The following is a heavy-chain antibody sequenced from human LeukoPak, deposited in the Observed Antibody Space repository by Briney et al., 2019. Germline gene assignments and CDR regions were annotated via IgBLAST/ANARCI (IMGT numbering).Heavy chain of an antibody. CDR1: ACTFTCYY. D-gene: IGHD2-2*01. Sequence: GATVKVSFRASACTFTCYYMHWVRQAPGQGLERMWWINPNSGGANYAQKFQARVTMNRDTSISPPYVELSRLRSHDTAVYYSSRGIVVVPAPSVDMGVWGKGATVAV. J-gene: IGHJ6*03. CDR2: INPNSGGA. CDR3: SRGIVVVPAPSVDMGV. V-gene: IGHV1-2*02.